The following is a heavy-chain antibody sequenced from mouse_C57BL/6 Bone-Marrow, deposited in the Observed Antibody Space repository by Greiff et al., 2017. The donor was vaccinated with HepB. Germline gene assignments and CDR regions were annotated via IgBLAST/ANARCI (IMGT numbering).Heavy chain of an antibody. CDR2: ISSGGSYT. Sequence: EVMLVESGGDLVKPGGSLKLSCAASGFTFSSYGMSWVRQTPDKRLEWVATISSGGSYTYYPDSVKGRFTISRDNAKNTLYLQMSRLKSEDTAMYDCARPLGDGPWFACWGQGTLVTVAA. CDR3: ARPLGDGPWFAC. D-gene: IGHD1-1*01. J-gene: IGHJ3*01. V-gene: IGHV5-6*01. CDR1: GFTFSSYG.